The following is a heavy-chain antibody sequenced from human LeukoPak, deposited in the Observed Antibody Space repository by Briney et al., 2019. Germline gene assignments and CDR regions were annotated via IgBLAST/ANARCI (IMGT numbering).Heavy chain of an antibody. CDR2: IYYSGST. CDR1: GGSISSYY. D-gene: IGHD2-15*01. CDR3: ARERTEDFDY. J-gene: IGHJ4*02. V-gene: IGHV4-59*12. Sequence: SETLSLTCTVSGGSISSYYWSGIRQPPGKGLEWIGYIYYSGSTNYNPSLKSRVTISVDTSKNQFSLKLSSVTAADTAVYYCARERTEDFDYWGQGTLVTVSS.